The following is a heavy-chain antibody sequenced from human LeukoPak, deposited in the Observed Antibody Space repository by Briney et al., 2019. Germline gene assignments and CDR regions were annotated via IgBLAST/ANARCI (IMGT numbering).Heavy chain of an antibody. Sequence: ASVKVSCKASVYTFTGHYMHWVRQAPGQGLEWMGWIRPNTGATTYEHKFQGRVTMTRDTSISTAYMELTGLTSDDTAVYYCARDSITTGYYFYMDVWGKGTTVTVS. D-gene: IGHD4-11*01. CDR1: VYTFTGHY. CDR3: ARDSITTGYYFYMDV. V-gene: IGHV1-2*07. CDR2: IRPNTGAT. J-gene: IGHJ6*03.